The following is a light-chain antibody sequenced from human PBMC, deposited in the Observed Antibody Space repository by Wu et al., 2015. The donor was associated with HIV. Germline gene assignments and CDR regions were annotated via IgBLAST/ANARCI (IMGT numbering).Light chain of an antibody. Sequence: EIVLTQSPGTLSLSPGERATLSCRASQSVSSSYLAWYQQKPGQASRLLIYGASRRATDIPDRFSGSGSGTDVTLTISRLEPEDFGVYYCQQYGSSPPHTFGQGTKLEIK. J-gene: IGKJ2*01. CDR1: QSVSSSY. V-gene: IGKV3-20*01. CDR2: GAS. CDR3: QQYGSSPPHT.